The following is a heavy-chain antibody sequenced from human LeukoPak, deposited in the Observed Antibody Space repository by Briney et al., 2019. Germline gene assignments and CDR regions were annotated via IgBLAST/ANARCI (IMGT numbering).Heavy chain of an antibody. V-gene: IGHV3-53*01. CDR2: IYSGGST. CDR3: AKARIGGATMVDY. J-gene: IGHJ4*02. CDR1: GFTVSNNY. D-gene: IGHD1-26*01. Sequence: PGGSLRLSCAASGFTVSNNYMNWVRQAPGKGLEWVSVIYSGGSTYYAASVKGRFTISRDNSKNMLYLQMNSLRADDTAVYYCAKARIGGATMVDYWGQGTLVTVSS.